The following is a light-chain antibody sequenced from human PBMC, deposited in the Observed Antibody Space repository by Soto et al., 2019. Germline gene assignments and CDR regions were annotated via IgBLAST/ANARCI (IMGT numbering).Light chain of an antibody. V-gene: IGKV1-6*01. Sequence: AIQMTQSPSSLSGSVVHIVTITCRARQGIRNDLGWYQQKPGKAPKLLIYAASSLQSGVPSRFSGRGSGTDFTLTISSLQPEDFATYYCLQDYNYPLTFGGGTKVDIK. CDR3: LQDYNYPLT. J-gene: IGKJ4*01. CDR2: AAS. CDR1: QGIRND.